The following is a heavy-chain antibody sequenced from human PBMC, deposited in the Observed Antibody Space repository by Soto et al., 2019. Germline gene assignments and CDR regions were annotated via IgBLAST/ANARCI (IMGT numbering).Heavy chain of an antibody. Sequence: SVKVSCKASGFTFTSSAVQWVRQARGQRLEWIGWIVVGSGNTNYAQKFQERVTITRDMSTSTAYMELSSLRSEDTAVYYCAESHKQKGLGADPDYGDYYYYYGMDVWGQGTTVTVSS. D-gene: IGHD4-17*01. CDR3: AESHKQKGLGADPDYGDYYYYYGMDV. V-gene: IGHV1-58*01. J-gene: IGHJ6*02. CDR1: GFTFTSSA. CDR2: IVVGSGNT.